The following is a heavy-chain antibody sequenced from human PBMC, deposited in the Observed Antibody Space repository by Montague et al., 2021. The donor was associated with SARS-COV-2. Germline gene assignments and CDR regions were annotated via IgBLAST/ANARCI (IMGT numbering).Heavy chain of an antibody. V-gene: IGHV4-59*02. J-gene: IGHJ4*02. D-gene: IGHD1-26*01. CDR2: VYYSRSS. CDR1: GDSVSHDF. CDR3: VRDPAPSGSGTFYDY. Sequence: SETLSLTCTVSGDSVSHDFWTWIRQPPGKGLEWIGYVYYSRSSGYNPSLMCRVSIAVDTSKNQFSLRLSTVTAADTAIYYCVRDPAPSGSGTFYDYWGQGALVAVSS.